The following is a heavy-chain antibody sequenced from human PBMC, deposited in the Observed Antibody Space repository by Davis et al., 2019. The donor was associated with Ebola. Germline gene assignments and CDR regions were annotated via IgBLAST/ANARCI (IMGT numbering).Heavy chain of an antibody. J-gene: IGHJ4*02. Sequence: ASVKVSCKASGGTFSSYAIRWVRQAPGQGLEWMGRINPDTGGAYFAQKFQGRVTMTRDTSISTAYMELSGLRSDDTAVYYCTRGNSWDAPFDYWGQGTLVTVSS. V-gene: IGHV1-2*06. D-gene: IGHD6-13*01. CDR2: INPDTGGA. CDR3: TRGNSWDAPFDY. CDR1: GGTFSSYA.